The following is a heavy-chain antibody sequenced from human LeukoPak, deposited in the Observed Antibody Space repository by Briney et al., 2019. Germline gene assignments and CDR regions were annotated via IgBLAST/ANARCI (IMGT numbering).Heavy chain of an antibody. J-gene: IGHJ5*02. CDR2: ISAYNGNT. V-gene: IGHV1-18*01. D-gene: IGHD7-27*01. CDR1: AYTFTSYA. CDR3: ARDISNDLSTGDAIWFDP. Sequence: ASVKVSCKASAYTFTSYAITWLRQAPGQGPEWMGWISAYNGNTNYAQKFQGRLTMSTDTSTSTAYMELRSLRSDDTAVYYCARDISNDLSTGDAIWFDPWGQGTLVTVSS.